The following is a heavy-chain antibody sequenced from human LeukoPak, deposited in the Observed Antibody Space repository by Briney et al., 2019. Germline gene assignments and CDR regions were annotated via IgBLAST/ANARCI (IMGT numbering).Heavy chain of an antibody. D-gene: IGHD3-3*01. Sequence: SVKVSCKASGGTFSSYAISWVRQAPGQGLEWMGGIIPIFGTANYAQKFQGRVTITADESTSTAYMELSSLRSEDTAVYYCAPSFDFWSGKGNWFDPWGQGTLVTVSS. J-gene: IGHJ5*02. CDR1: GGTFSSYA. CDR3: APSFDFWSGKGNWFDP. V-gene: IGHV1-69*13. CDR2: IIPIFGTA.